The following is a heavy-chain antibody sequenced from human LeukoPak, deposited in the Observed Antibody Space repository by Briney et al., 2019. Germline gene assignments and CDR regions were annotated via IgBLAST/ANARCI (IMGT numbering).Heavy chain of an antibody. CDR3: ARVRGVVTAQIYFDY. Sequence: ASVKVSCKASGYTFTSYDMHWVRQAPGQRLEWMGWINAGNGNTKYSQKFQGRVTITRDTSASTAYMELSSLRSEDTAVYYCARVRGVVTAQIYFDYWGQGTLVTVSS. CDR1: GYTFTSYD. CDR2: INAGNGNT. V-gene: IGHV1-3*01. D-gene: IGHD2-21*02. J-gene: IGHJ4*02.